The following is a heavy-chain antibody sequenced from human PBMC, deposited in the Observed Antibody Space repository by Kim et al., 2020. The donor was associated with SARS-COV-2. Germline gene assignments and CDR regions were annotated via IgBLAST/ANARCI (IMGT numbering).Heavy chain of an antibody. CDR3: AKGGGGDLRYFDPPGGWGLDY. Sequence: GGSLRLSCAASGFTFDDYTMHWVRQAPGKGLEWVSLISWDGGSTYYADSVKGRFTISRDNSKNSLYLQMNSLRTEDTALYYCAKGGGGDLRYFDPPGGWGLDYWGQGTLVTVSS. J-gene: IGHJ4*02. D-gene: IGHD3-9*01. CDR2: ISWDGGST. V-gene: IGHV3-43*01. CDR1: GFTFDDYT.